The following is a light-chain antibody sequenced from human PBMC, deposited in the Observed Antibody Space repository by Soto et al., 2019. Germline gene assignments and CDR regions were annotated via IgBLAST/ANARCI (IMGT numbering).Light chain of an antibody. CDR3: QQRYSTPFT. CDR1: QSISNY. J-gene: IGKJ2*01. Sequence: DIPMTQSPSSLSASVGDRVTITCRASQSISNYLNWYQQKPGKAPKLLLYAASSLQSGVPSRFSGSRSGTEFTLTISSLQPEDYATYYCQQRYSTPFTFGQGTKLEIK. CDR2: AAS. V-gene: IGKV1-39*01.